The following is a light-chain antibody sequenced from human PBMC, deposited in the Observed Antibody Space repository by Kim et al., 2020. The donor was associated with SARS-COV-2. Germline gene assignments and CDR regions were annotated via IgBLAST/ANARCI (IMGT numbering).Light chain of an antibody. V-gene: IGLV2-8*01. CDR1: SSDVGGNNY. CDR3: SSFGDNSDLV. Sequence: QSALTQPPSASGSPGQSVTISCTGTSSDVGGNNYVFWYQQNPGKAPKLIIYEVSKRPSGVPDRFSGSKSANTASLTVSGLQAEDEADYYCSSFGDNSDLVFGGATQLTVL. J-gene: IGLJ2*01. CDR2: EVS.